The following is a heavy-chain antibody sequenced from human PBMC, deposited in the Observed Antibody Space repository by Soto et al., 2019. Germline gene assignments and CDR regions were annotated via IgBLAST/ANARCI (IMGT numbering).Heavy chain of an antibody. CDR3: AKDSELERDY. CDR2: ISFDGSKI. Sequence: QVQLVESGGGVVQPGRSLRLSCAASGFTFSSYGSHWVRQAPGKGLEWVAVISFDGSKIYYTDSVKGRFTISRDNSRNTLYLQMNGLRAEGTAVYYCAKDSELERDYWGQGTLVTVSS. J-gene: IGHJ4*02. CDR1: GFTFSSYG. D-gene: IGHD1-1*01. V-gene: IGHV3-30*18.